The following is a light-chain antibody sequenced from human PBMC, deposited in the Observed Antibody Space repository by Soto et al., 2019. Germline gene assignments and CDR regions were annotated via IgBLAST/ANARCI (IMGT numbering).Light chain of an antibody. CDR2: GAS. CDR3: QQYGSSPPRT. V-gene: IGKV3-20*01. CDR1: QSVSSSY. J-gene: IGKJ1*01. Sequence: EIVLTQSPGTLSLSPGERATLSCRASQSVSSSYLAWYQQKPGQAPRLLIYGASRRATGIPDRFSGSGSGTDFTLTISILETEDFAVYYCQQYGSSPPRTFGQRTKVEIK.